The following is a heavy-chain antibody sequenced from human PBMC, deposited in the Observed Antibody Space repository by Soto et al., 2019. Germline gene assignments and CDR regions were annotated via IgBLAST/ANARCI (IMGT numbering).Heavy chain of an antibody. CDR2: ISEYGGYT. V-gene: IGHV3-23*01. Sequence: GSLRLSCAASAFTFSSYDMSWVRQAPGKGLEWVAAISEYGGYTYFADSVKGRFTISRDNSKNTLYLQMNSLRAEDTAVYYCAKDRCSSTSCHRAGNWFDPWGQGTLVTVSS. CDR1: AFTFSSYD. J-gene: IGHJ5*02. D-gene: IGHD2-2*01. CDR3: AKDRCSSTSCHRAGNWFDP.